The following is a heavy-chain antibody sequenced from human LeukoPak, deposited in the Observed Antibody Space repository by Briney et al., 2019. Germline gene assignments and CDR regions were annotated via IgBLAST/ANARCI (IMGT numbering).Heavy chain of an antibody. Sequence: PGGSLRLSCAASGFSFNTWMTWVRQAPGKGLEWVANINQDGSDKYYVDSVKGRFTISRDNAKNSLYLQMNSLRAEDTAMYYCVRSVEGYGGYNFDYWGQGTLVTVSS. D-gene: IGHD5-12*01. CDR2: INQDGSDK. J-gene: IGHJ4*02. CDR3: VRSVEGYGGYNFDY. V-gene: IGHV3-7*03. CDR1: GFSFNTW.